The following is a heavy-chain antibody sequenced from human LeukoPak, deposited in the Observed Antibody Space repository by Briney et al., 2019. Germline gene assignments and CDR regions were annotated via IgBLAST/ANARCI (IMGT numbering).Heavy chain of an antibody. CDR1: GGSISYYY. Sequence: SETLSLTCTVSGGSISYYYWSWIRQPPGKGLEWIWYIYTGGSTKYNPSLNSRVTISVDTSKNQFSLTLSSVTAADTAVYYCARHGPSHYYDYHINVWGKGTPVTVSS. CDR2: IYTGGST. J-gene: IGHJ6*03. V-gene: IGHV4-4*09. CDR3: ARHGPSHYYDYHINV.